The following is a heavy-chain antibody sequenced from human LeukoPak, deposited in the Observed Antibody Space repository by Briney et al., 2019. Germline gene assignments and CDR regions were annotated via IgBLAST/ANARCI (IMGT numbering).Heavy chain of an antibody. J-gene: IGHJ6*03. D-gene: IGHD3-3*01. CDR3: ARWVWSGYLRYYMDV. CDR1: GFTFSSYW. CDR2: INSDGSST. V-gene: IGHV3-74*01. Sequence: GGSPRLSCAASGFTFSSYWMHWVRQAPGKGLVWVSRINSDGSSTSYADSVKGRFTISRDNAKNTLYLQMNSLRAEDTAVYYCARWVWSGYLRYYMDVWGKGTTVTVSS.